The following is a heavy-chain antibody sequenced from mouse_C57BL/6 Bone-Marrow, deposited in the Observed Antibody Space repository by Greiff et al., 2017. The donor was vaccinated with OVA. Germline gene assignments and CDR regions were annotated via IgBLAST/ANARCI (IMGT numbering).Heavy chain of an antibody. CDR2: INPNNGGT. Sequence: VQLQQSGAELARPGASVKLSCKASGYTFTDYNMHWVKQSHGKSLEWIGYINPNNGGTSYNQKFKGKATLTVNKSSSTAYMELRSLTSEDSAVYYCAILLEYYFDDWGQGTTLTVSS. CDR1: GYTFTDYN. D-gene: IGHD2-12*01. CDR3: AILLEYYFDD. V-gene: IGHV1-22*01. J-gene: IGHJ2*01.